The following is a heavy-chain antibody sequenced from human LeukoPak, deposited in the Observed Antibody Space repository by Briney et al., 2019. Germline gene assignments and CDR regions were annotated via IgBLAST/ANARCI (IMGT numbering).Heavy chain of an antibody. CDR2: IKQDGSGK. CDR1: GFTFSSYW. J-gene: IGHJ4*02. D-gene: IGHD6-6*01. Sequence: PGGSLRLSCAASGFTFSSYWMSWVRQAPGKGLEWLANIKQDGSGKYYVDSVKGRFTISRDNAKNSLYLQMNSLRAEDTAVYYCARAEKEYSSSFVWHYWGQGTLVTVSS. CDR3: ARAEKEYSSSFVWHY. V-gene: IGHV3-7*01.